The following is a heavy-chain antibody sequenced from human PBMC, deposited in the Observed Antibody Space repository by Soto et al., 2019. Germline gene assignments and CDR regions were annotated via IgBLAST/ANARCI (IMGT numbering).Heavy chain of an antibody. CDR3: ARDSREEYYDGSDCWFDP. CDR2: IIPIIGTA. V-gene: IGHV1-69*13. D-gene: IGHD3-22*01. J-gene: IGHJ5*02. CDR1: GGTFSSYA. Sequence: GASVKVSCKASGGTFSSYAISWVRQAPGQGLEWMGGIIPIIGTANYAQKFQGRVTITADESTSTAYMELSSLRSEDTAVYYCARDSREEYYDGSDCWFDPWGQGTLVTVSS.